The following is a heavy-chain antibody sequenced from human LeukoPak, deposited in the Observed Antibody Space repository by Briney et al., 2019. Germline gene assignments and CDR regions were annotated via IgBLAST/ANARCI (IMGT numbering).Heavy chain of an antibody. CDR2: INHSGST. CDR3: ARVQIVVAKSRRRKYYFDY. V-gene: IGHV4-34*01. J-gene: IGHJ4*02. CDR1: GGSFSGYY. Sequence: SETLSLTCAVYGGSFSGYYWSWIRQPPGKGLEWIGEINHSGSTNYNPSLKSRVTISVDTSKNQFSLKLSSVTAADTAVYYCARVQIVVAKSRRRKYYFDYWGQGTLVTVSS. D-gene: IGHD3-22*01.